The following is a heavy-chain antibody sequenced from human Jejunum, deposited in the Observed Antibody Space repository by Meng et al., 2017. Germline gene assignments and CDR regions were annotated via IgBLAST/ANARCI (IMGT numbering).Heavy chain of an antibody. CDR2: IHPNSGGT. D-gene: IGHD2-15*01. Sequence: SVKVSCKASGYTFTDYYIHWVRQAPGQGLEWMGWIHPNSGGTTYAQKFQGRVTMARDTSISTAYMELSGLKSDDTAVYYCARHGAKGCSGGICYRNWLDPWGQGTLVTVSS. V-gene: IGHV1-2*02. CDR1: GYTFTDYY. CDR3: ARHGAKGCSGGICYRNWLDP. J-gene: IGHJ5*02.